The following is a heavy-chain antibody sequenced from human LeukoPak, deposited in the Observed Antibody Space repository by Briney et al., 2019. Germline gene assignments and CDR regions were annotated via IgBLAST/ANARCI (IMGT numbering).Heavy chain of an antibody. V-gene: IGHV1-2*02. D-gene: IGHD6-6*01. J-gene: IGHJ6*02. CDR1: GYTFTGYY. CDR2: INPNSGGT. Sequence: ASVKVSCKASGYTFTGYYMHWVRQAPGQGREWMGWINPNSGGTNYAQKLHARVTMTRDTSISTAYMEVSRLRSDDTAVYYCAGYRLAARLGTGLGINYGMDVWGQGTTVTVSS. CDR3: AGYRLAARLGTGLGINYGMDV.